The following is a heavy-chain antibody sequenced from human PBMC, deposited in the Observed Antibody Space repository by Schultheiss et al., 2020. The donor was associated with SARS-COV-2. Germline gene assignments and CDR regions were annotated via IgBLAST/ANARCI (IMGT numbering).Heavy chain of an antibody. V-gene: IGHV3-23*01. J-gene: IGHJ4*02. CDR2: ISGSGGST. CDR1: GFTFSTYA. Sequence: GESLKISCAASGFTFSTYAMRWVRQAPGKGLEWVSTISGSGGSTYYADSVKGRFTISRDNSKNTLYLQMNSLRAEDTAVYYCAKGSYAVRGRLFDYWGQGTLVTVSS. D-gene: IGHD3-10*01. CDR3: AKGSYAVRGRLFDY.